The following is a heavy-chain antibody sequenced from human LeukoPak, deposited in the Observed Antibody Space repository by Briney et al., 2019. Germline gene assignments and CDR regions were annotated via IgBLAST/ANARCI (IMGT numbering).Heavy chain of an antibody. Sequence: PGGSLRLSCAASGFTFSSYAMSWVRQAPGNGLEWVSAISGSGGSTYYADSVKGRFTISRDNSKNTLYLQMNSLRAEDTAVYYCARGYIVVVQAAPVFDYWGQGTLVTVSS. V-gene: IGHV3-23*01. J-gene: IGHJ4*02. CDR1: GFTFSSYA. CDR3: ARGYIVVVQAAPVFDY. D-gene: IGHD2-2*01. CDR2: ISGSGGST.